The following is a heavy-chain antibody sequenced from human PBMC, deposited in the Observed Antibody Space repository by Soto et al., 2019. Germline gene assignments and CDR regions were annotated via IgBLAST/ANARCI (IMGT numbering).Heavy chain of an antibody. D-gene: IGHD3-16*01. CDR2: IYHGGRT. V-gene: IGHV4-38-2*01. J-gene: IGHJ5*02. CDR3: ARVGPWVPCHYDGSPYTFETWFDP. CDR1: GGSSGGGGY. Sequence: SQTMCLTRAVAGGSSGGGGYRGCLRQPPGKGLEWIGSIYHGGRTYYDPSLNSRVTLSIDLTNNHVSLILNSVTAADTAVYYCARVGPWVPCHYDGSPYTFETWFDPWGQRSLVPVSS.